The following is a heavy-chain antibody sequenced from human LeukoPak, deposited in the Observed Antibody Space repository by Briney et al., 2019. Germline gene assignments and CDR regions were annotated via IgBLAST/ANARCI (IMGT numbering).Heavy chain of an antibody. V-gene: IGHV4-39*07. CDR3: ARGGTKAAATFDY. CDR2: IYYDGRT. CDR1: GGSISSGSYF. D-gene: IGHD2-15*01. Sequence: SETLSLTCTVSGGSISSGSYFWGWIRQPPGKGLEWIGSIYYDGRTSYNSSLKSRVTISVDTSKNQFSLRLNSVTAADTAVYYCARGGTKAAATFDYWGQGTLVTV. J-gene: IGHJ4*02.